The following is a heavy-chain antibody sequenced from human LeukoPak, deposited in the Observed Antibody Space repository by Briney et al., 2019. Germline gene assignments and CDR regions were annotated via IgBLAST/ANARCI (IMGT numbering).Heavy chain of an antibody. CDR2: ISYDGSNK. D-gene: IGHD2-15*01. J-gene: IGHJ4*02. CDR1: GFPFSSYA. V-gene: IGHV3-30*04. CDR3: AREGRVVVVAATTPFDY. Sequence: PGRSLRLSCAASGFPFSSYAMHWVRQAPGKGLEGGAVISYDGSNKYNADPVKGRFTISRDNSKNTLYLQMNSLRAEDTAVYYCAREGRVVVVAATTPFDYWGQGTLVTVSS.